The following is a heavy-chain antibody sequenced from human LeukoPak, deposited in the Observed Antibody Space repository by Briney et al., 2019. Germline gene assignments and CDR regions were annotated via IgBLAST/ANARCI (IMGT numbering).Heavy chain of an antibody. Sequence: PSETLSLTCTVSGGSISSSSYYWGWIRQPPGKGLEWIGSIYYSGSTYYNPSLKSRVTISVDTSKNQFSLKLSSVTAADTAVYYCGRNDLLLLHHYYYYYMDVWGKGTTVTVSS. V-gene: IGHV4-39*01. CDR2: IYYSGST. CDR1: GGSISSSSYY. J-gene: IGHJ6*03. CDR3: GRNDLLLLHHYYYYYMDV. D-gene: IGHD3-3*01.